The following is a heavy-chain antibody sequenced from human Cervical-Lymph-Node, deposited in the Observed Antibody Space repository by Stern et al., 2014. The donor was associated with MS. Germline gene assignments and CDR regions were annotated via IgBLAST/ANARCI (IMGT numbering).Heavy chain of an antibody. CDR2: IVPLFGKP. V-gene: IGHV1-69*01. J-gene: IGHJ6*02. CDR1: GGTFSNYA. Sequence: QLVQSGAEVKKPESSVKVSCKASGGTFSNYATSWVRQAPGQGLEWMGGIVPLFGKPNYAQKFQGRVTITADESTSTAYMDLSSLRSEDTAVYYCASPLTATSVPFGYYGMDVWGQGTTVTVS. CDR3: ASPLTATSVPFGYYGMDV. D-gene: IGHD4-17*01.